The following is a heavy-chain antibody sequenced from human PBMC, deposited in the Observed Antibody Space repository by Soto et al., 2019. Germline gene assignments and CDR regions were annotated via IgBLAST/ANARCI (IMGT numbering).Heavy chain of an antibody. V-gene: IGHV4-39*02. CDR3: AREAYSSSWGGDAFDI. CDR1: GVSISSSRCH. J-gene: IGHJ3*02. Sequence: SETLSLTCTVSGVSISSSRCHWGWIRPPPGKGLEWIASIKYSGTTFYNPSLKSRVTLSVDTSKNQFALKLSSVTAADTAVYYCAREAYSSSWGGDAFDIWGQGTMVT. CDR2: IKYSGTT. D-gene: IGHD6-13*01.